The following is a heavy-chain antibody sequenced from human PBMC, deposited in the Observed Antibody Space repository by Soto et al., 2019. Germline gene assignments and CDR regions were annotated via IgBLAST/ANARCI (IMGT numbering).Heavy chain of an antibody. V-gene: IGHV3-74*01. CDR1: AFTFSRFW. Sequence: EVQLVESGGGLVQPGGSLRLSCADSAFTFSRFWMHWVRQAPGEGLVWVSRINTDGSSTSYADSVKGRFTISRDNAKNTLYLQMNSLRVEETAKFYCAKRGVDTFGLSYWGQGTLVTVSS. CDR2: INTDGSST. J-gene: IGHJ4*02. D-gene: IGHD3-10*01. CDR3: AKRGVDTFGLSY.